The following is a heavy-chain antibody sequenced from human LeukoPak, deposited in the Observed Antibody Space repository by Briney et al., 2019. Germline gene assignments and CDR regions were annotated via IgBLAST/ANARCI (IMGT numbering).Heavy chain of an antibody. J-gene: IGHJ4*02. CDR3: ARVDYGLGSYFDY. V-gene: IGHV3-53*01. D-gene: IGHD3-10*01. CDR2: IYSGGST. CDR1: GFTVSSNY. Sequence: GGSLRLSCAASGFTVSSNYMSWVRRAPGKGLEWVSVIYSGGSTDYADSVKGRFAISRDNSKNMLYLQLNSLRAEDTAVYYCARVDYGLGSYFDYWGQGTLVTVSS.